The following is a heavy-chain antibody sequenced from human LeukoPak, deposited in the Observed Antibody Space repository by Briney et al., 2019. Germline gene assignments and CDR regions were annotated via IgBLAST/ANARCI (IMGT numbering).Heavy chain of an antibody. CDR1: GFTLGSYA. CDR2: IFGSGGSA. V-gene: IGHV3-23*01. J-gene: IGHJ4*02. Sequence: PGGSLRLSCEASGFTLGSYAVCWVRQAPGKGLEGVAGIFGSGGSAHYADSAKGRFTISRDNSKNTVYLQINSLRAEDTAVYYCGKTTTGYSSGQKPAWPVDYWGQGTLVTVSS. CDR3: GKTTTGYSSGQKPAWPVDY. D-gene: IGHD6-19*01.